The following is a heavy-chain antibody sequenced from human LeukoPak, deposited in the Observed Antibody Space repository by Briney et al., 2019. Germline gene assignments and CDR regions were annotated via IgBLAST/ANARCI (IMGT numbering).Heavy chain of an antibody. CDR2: ISAYNGNT. V-gene: IGHV1-18*01. J-gene: IGHJ3*02. D-gene: IGHD3-3*01. CDR1: GYTFTSYG. Sequence: ASVKVSCKASGYTFTSYGISWVRQAPGQGLEWMGWISAYNGNTNYAQKLQGRVTMTTDTSTSTAHMELRSLRSDDTAVYYCARAERITIFGVVIRTDAFDIWGQGTMVTVSS. CDR3: ARAERITIFGVVIRTDAFDI.